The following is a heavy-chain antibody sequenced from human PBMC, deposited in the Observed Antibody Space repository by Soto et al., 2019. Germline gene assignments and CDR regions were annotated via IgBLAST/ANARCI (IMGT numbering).Heavy chain of an antibody. CDR1: GHTFTSYW. D-gene: IGHD2-15*01. Sequence: ESLTVSLKPSGHTFTSYWIDRVRQMPGKGLEWMGIIYPGDSDTRYSPSFQGQVTISADKSISTAYIEMSSLRSEDTAVYYCARACDIVVNWFDPWGQGTLVTVSS. V-gene: IGHV5-51*01. J-gene: IGHJ5*02. CDR2: IYPGDSDT. CDR3: ARACDIVVNWFDP.